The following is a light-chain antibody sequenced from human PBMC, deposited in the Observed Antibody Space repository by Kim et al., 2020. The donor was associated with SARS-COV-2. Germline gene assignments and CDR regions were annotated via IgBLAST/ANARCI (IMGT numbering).Light chain of an antibody. Sequence: DIVMTQSPLSLPVTPGEPASISCRSSQSLLHSNGYNYVDWYLQRPGQSPQLLIYLGSNRASGVPDRFSGSGSGTDFTLKISRVEAEDVGVYYCMQALQTPRYTFGQGTKLEI. CDR3: MQALQTPRYT. CDR1: QSLLHSNGYNY. V-gene: IGKV2-28*01. J-gene: IGKJ2*01. CDR2: LGS.